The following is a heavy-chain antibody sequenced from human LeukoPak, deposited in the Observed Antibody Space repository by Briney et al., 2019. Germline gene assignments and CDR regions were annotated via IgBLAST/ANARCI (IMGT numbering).Heavy chain of an antibody. D-gene: IGHD2-2*02. Sequence: GGSLRLSCAASGFTFSSYGMHWVRQAPGKGLEWVAFIRYDGSNKYYADSVKGRFTISRDNSKNTLCLQMNSLRAEDTAVYYCAKDRGYTMRLDYWGQGTLVTVSS. J-gene: IGHJ4*02. CDR3: AKDRGYTMRLDY. CDR1: GFTFSSYG. V-gene: IGHV3-30*02. CDR2: IRYDGSNK.